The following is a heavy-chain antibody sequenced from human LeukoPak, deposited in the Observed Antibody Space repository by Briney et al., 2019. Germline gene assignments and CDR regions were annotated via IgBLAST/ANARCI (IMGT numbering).Heavy chain of an antibody. CDR1: GGSISSVDYF. CDR3: ARGPYDYVWGSYRSYLDY. Sequence: SETLSLTCTVSGGSISSVDYFWSWVRQPPGMGLEWIVYIYYSGSTYYNSSLKSRVTISVDTSKNQFSLKLSSVTAADTAVYYCARGPYDYVWGSYRSYLDYWGQGTLVTVSS. J-gene: IGHJ4*02. CDR2: IYYSGST. V-gene: IGHV4-30-4*01. D-gene: IGHD3-16*02.